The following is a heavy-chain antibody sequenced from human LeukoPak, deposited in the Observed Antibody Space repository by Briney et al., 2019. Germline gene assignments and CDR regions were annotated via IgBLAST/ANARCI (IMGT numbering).Heavy chain of an antibody. CDR1: GFTVSSNY. CDR2: IYSSGST. CDR3: ARERGSGTYYLDY. J-gene: IGHJ4*02. V-gene: IGHV3-53*01. D-gene: IGHD3-10*01. Sequence: GGSLRLSCAGSGFTVSSNYMSWVRQAPGKGLEWVSVIYSSGSTYYAGSVKGRFTISRDSSRNTLYLQMSSLRAEDTAVYYCARERGSGTYYLDYWGQGTLVTVSS.